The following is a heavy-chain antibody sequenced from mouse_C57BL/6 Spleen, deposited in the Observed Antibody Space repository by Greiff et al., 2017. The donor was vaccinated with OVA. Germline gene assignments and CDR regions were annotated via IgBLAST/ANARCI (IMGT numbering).Heavy chain of an antibody. CDR1: GYAFSSYW. D-gene: IGHD2-4*01. Sequence: VQLVDSGAELVKPGASVKISCKASGYAFSSYWMNWVKQRPGKGLEWIGQIYPGDGDTNYNGKFKGKATLTADKSSSTAYMQLSSLTSEDSAVYFCAREGEYDYDDYWGQGTTLTVSS. CDR2: IYPGDGDT. V-gene: IGHV1-80*01. J-gene: IGHJ2*01. CDR3: AREGEYDYDDY.